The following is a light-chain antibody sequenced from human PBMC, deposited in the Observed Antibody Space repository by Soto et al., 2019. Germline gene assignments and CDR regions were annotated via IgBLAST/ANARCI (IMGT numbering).Light chain of an antibody. V-gene: IGLV2-14*01. CDR2: DVS. Sequence: QSVLTQPASVSGYPGQSITISCTGTSSDVGGYNYVSWYQQHPGKAPKLMIYDVSNRPSGVSNRFSGSKSGNTASLTISGLQAEDEADYYCSSYTSSSPHVVFGGGTKLTVL. CDR1: SSDVGGYNY. CDR3: SSYTSSSPHVV. J-gene: IGLJ2*01.